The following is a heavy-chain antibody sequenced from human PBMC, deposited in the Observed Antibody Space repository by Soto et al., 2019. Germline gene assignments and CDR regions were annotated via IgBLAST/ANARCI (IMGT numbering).Heavy chain of an antibody. V-gene: IGHV3-23*01. CDR2: ISGSGGST. CDR1: GFTFSSYA. Sequence: PGGSLRLSCAASGFTFSSYAMSWVRQAPGKGLEWVSAISGSGGSTYYADSVKGRFTISRDNSKNTLYLQMNSLRAEDTAVYYYAKMQQLGPYYYYYMDVWGKGTTVTVSS. D-gene: IGHD6-13*01. J-gene: IGHJ6*03. CDR3: AKMQQLGPYYYYYMDV.